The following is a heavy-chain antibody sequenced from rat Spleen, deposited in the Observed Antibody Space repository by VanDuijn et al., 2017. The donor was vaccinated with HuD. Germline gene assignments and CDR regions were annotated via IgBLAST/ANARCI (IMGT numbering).Heavy chain of an antibody. CDR3: AKDKYDGSYYGDY. CDR2: ISFDGSST. V-gene: IGHV5-20*01. J-gene: IGHJ2*01. Sequence: EVQLVESDGGLVQPGRFLKVSCVASGFTFSDYYMAWVRQAPTKGLEWVATISFDGSSTYYRDSVKGRFTISRDNTKSTLYLQMESLRSEDTATYYCAKDKYDGSYYGDYWGQGVMVTVSS. CDR1: GFTFSDYY. D-gene: IGHD1-12*02.